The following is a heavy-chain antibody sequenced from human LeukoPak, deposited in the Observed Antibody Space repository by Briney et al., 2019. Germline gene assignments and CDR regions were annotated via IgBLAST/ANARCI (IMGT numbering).Heavy chain of an antibody. CDR2: ISYDGKNI. CDR3: AKTYSRESGYDFFFHY. J-gene: IGHJ4*02. Sequence: GGSLRLSCAASGFSFSNYGFHWVRQAPGKGLDWVSAISYDGKNIHYPDSVKGRFAISRDNSRNTVYLQMNSLRVEDTAVYYCAKTYSRESGYDFFFHYWGRGTRVTVSS. CDR1: GFSFSNYG. V-gene: IGHV3-33*06. D-gene: IGHD5-12*01.